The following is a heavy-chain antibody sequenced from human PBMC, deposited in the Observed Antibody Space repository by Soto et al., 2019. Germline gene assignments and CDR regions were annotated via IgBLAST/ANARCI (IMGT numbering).Heavy chain of an antibody. J-gene: IGHJ4*02. CDR2: VHPLDSDT. D-gene: IGHD3-16*01. CDR1: GYRFTSYW. V-gene: IGHV5-51*01. CDR3: AREGGDYQFDF. Sequence: GESLKISCKASGYRFTSYWIGWVRQMPGKGLEWMGVVHPLDSDTRYGPTFEGQVTISADKSISTAYLQWSSLKASDTAMYYCAREGGDYQFDFWAQGTLVTVSS.